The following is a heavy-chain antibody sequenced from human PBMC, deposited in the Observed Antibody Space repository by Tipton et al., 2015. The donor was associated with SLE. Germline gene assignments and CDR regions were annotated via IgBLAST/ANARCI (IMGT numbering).Heavy chain of an antibody. CDR3: PIYYHDSTGLHWFDP. D-gene: IGHD3-22*01. CDR1: GGSISSYY. V-gene: IGHV4-59*06. Sequence: TLSLTCTVSGGSISSYYWGWIRQHTGRGLEWIGYIYYSGSPYYNPSLKSRVTIPLDMSTNQCSLRLSSVTAADTAVYYCPIYYHDSTGLHWFDPWGQGTLVTVSS. J-gene: IGHJ5*02. CDR2: IYYSGSP.